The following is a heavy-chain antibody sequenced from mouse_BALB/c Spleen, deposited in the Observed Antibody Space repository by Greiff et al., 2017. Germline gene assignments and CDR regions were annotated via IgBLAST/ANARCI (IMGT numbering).Heavy chain of an antibody. Sequence: EVHLVESGGGLVKPGGSLKLSCAASGFTFSSYTMSWVRQTPEKRLEWVATISSGGGNTYYPDSVKGRFTISRDNAKNNLYLQMSSLRSEDTAVYYCARAYYRTRAMDYWGQGTSVTVSS. CDR2: ISSGGGNT. J-gene: IGHJ4*01. V-gene: IGHV5-9*03. CDR1: GFTFSSYT. D-gene: IGHD2-14*01. CDR3: ARAYYRTRAMDY.